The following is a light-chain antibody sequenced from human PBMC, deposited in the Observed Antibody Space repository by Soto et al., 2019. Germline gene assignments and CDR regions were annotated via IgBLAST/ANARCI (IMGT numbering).Light chain of an antibody. CDR3: QQYNSYPWT. CDR2: KAS. J-gene: IGKJ1*01. Sequence: DIQMTQSPSTLSASVGDRVTITCRASQSIGSWVAWYQQKPGRAPNLLIHKASHLESGVPSRLSGSGSGTEFTLTISSLQPGDFATYYCQQYNSYPWTFGLGTKVDIK. V-gene: IGKV1-5*03. CDR1: QSIGSW.